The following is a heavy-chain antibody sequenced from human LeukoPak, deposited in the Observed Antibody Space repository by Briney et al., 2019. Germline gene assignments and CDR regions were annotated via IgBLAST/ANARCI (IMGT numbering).Heavy chain of an antibody. Sequence: GGSLRLSCAASAFTFSRYGMHWVRQAPGKGLEWVSAISGSGNHTYYADSVKGRFTISRDNSKNTLYLQMNSLRAEDTAVYYCAKDSAGPDDAFDIWGQGTMVTVSS. CDR2: ISGSGNHT. CDR3: AKDSAGPDDAFDI. CDR1: AFTFSRYG. J-gene: IGHJ3*02. D-gene: IGHD6-25*01. V-gene: IGHV3-23*01.